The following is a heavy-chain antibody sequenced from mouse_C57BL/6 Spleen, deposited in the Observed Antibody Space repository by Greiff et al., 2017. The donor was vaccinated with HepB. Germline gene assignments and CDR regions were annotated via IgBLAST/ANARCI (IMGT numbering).Heavy chain of an antibody. CDR2: IYPGSGNT. J-gene: IGHJ2*01. CDR1: GYSFTSYY. D-gene: IGHD1-1*01. V-gene: IGHV1-66*01. Sequence: VQLQQSGPELVKPGASVKISCKASGYSFTSYYIHWVKQRPGQGLEWIGWIYPGSGNTKYNEKFKGKATLTADTSSSTAYMQLSSLTSEDSAVYYCAREEITTVVAPYFDYWGQGTTLTVSS. CDR3: AREEITTVVAPYFDY.